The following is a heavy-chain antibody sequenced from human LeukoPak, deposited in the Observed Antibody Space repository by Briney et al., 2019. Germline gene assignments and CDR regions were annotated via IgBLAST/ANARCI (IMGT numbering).Heavy chain of an antibody. CDR1: GGSISSYD. D-gene: IGHD3-10*01. V-gene: IGHV4-4*09. CDR3: ARLNYGRRDYYYYYYMDV. Sequence: SETLSLICTVSGGSISSYDWSWIRQPPGKGLEWIAYIYSSGSTNYNPSLKSRVTRSVDSSKNQFSLKLSSVTAADSAVYYCARLNYGRRDYYYYYYMDVWGKGTTVTVSS. CDR2: IYSSGST. J-gene: IGHJ6*03.